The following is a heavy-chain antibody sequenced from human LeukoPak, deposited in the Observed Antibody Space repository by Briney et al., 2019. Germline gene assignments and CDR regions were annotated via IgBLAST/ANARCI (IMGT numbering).Heavy chain of an antibody. CDR3: ARDRHYYGSGSYSTHFYYGMDV. CDR2: IIPVLGMP. V-gene: IGHV1-69*04. D-gene: IGHD3-10*01. J-gene: IGHJ6*02. Sequence: ASVKISCKTSGDTFNDFAISWVRQAPGQGLEWMGRIIPVLGMPNYAQRFQGRVSLTADKSTTTVYMDLNSLRFEDTAVYYCARDRHYYGSGSYSTHFYYGMDVWGQGTMVTVSS. CDR1: GDTFNDFA.